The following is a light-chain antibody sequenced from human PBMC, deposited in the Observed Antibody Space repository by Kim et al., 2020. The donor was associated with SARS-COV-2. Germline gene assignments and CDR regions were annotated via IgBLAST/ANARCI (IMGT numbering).Light chain of an antibody. V-gene: IGKV1-8*01. CDR2: AAS. Sequence: AIQITQSPSSLSASTGDRVTITCRTSQGINSHLNWYQQKPGKAPKLLISAASTLQSGVPSRFSGSGSGTDFTLTISCLQSEDFATYFCQQYYSYPITFGPGTKVDI. CDR3: QQYYSYPIT. CDR1: QGINSH. J-gene: IGKJ3*01.